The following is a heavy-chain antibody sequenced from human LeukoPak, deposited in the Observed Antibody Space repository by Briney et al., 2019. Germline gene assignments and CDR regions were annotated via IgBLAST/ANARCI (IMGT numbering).Heavy chain of an antibody. CDR3: AINGATPGTRNAFDI. D-gene: IGHD7-27*01. V-gene: IGHV1-2*02. CDR1: GYTFTDFY. Sequence: ASVKVSCKASGYTFTDFYIHWVRQAPGQGLEWMGWINPNSGDTHYVQRFQDRVTMTRDTSTNTAYMELSRLRSDDTAVYYCAINGATPGTRNAFDIWGQGTMVTVSS. CDR2: INPNSGDT. J-gene: IGHJ3*02.